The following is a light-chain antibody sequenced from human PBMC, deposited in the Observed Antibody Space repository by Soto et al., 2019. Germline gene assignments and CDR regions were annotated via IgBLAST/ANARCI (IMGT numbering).Light chain of an antibody. CDR1: QTISSTY. V-gene: IGKV3-20*01. Sequence: EIVLTQSPGTLSLSPGDRATLSCRASQTISSTYLAWYQQKPGQAPRLLIYAASTRATGIPDRVSGSGSGTDFTLTISRLEPEDFAVYYCQQYGSSPKTFGQGTKVEI. CDR2: AAS. CDR3: QQYGSSPKT. J-gene: IGKJ1*01.